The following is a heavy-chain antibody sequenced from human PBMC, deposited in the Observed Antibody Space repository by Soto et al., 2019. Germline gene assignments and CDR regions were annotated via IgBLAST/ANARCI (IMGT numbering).Heavy chain of an antibody. V-gene: IGHV1-24*01. Sequence: GASVKVSCKVSGYTLTGLSVQWLRQAPGKGLEWMGGFDPEEGETTYAQKFQGRVIMTEDTSTATAYMELISLTSHDTAVYYCAKDRAPKIVGALYYFDYWGQGTLVTVSS. CDR1: GYTLTGLS. D-gene: IGHD1-26*01. CDR2: FDPEEGET. CDR3: AKDRAPKIVGALYYFDY. J-gene: IGHJ4*02.